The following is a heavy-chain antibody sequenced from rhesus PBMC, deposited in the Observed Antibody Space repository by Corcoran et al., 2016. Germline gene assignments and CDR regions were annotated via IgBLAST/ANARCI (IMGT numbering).Heavy chain of an antibody. D-gene: IGHD3-3*01. CDR3: AGHGPRSPFYY. V-gene: IGHV4-160*01. Sequence: QVQLQESGPGLVKPSETLSLTCAVSGGSISGFYWSWHPQPPGKGLEWIGRIDGSSGSTDYIPSLKSRVNISTDTSMTQFSLKLRSVTAADTAVYYCAGHGPRSPFYYWGQGVLVTVSS. J-gene: IGHJ4*01. CDR2: IDGSSGST. CDR1: GGSISGFY.